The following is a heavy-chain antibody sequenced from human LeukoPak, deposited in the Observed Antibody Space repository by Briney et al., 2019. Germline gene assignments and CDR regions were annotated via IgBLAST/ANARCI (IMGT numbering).Heavy chain of an antibody. J-gene: IGHJ6*04. CDR3: ARDGVVNFWVSYGTYNYYYHMDV. D-gene: IGHD3-16*01. Sequence: GGSLRLSCAASGFTFSNYWMSWVRQAPVKGLEWVANIKEDGSEKDYVDSVKGRFTISRDSAQSSLYLQMDSLRAEDTAVYYCARDGVVNFWVSYGTYNYYYHMDVWGKGTTVTVSS. CDR2: IKEDGSEK. V-gene: IGHV3-7*01. CDR1: GFTFSNYW.